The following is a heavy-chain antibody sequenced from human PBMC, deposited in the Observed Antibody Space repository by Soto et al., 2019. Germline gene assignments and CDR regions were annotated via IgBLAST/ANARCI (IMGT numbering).Heavy chain of an antibody. J-gene: IGHJ6*02. Sequence: QVQLVQSGAEVKKPVSSVKVSCKASGGTFSSYTISWVRQAPGQGLEWMGRIIPILGIANYTQKFQGRVTLTADKCTSTAYMELSSLTSEDTAVYYCARDDSSSWQPSSYYYYGMDVWGQGTKVTVSS. D-gene: IGHD6-13*01. V-gene: IGHV1-69*08. CDR1: GGTFSSYT. CDR3: ARDDSSSWQPSSYYYYGMDV. CDR2: IIPILGIA.